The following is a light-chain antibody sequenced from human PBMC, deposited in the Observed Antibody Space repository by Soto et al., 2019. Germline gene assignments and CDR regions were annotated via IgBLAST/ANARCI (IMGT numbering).Light chain of an antibody. Sequence: EIVLAQSPGTLSLSPGERATLSGRASQTVRNNYLAWYQQKPGQAPRLLIYDASSRATGIPDRFSGGGSGTDFTLTISRLEPEDFAVYYCQQFSSYPLTFGGGTKVDI. CDR2: DAS. V-gene: IGKV3-20*01. CDR3: QQFSSYPLT. CDR1: QTVRNNY. J-gene: IGKJ4*01.